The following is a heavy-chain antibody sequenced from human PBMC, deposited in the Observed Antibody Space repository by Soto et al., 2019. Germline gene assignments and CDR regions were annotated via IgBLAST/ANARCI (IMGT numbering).Heavy chain of an antibody. Sequence: EVPLLESGGDVVHPGGSLRLSCTASGFSFSSYALNWVRQAPGKGLEWISGISGSGDDSYYAGPVKGRSTISRDNSKNTLYLQINSLRPDDTAVYYCARGGIPASGTVWNWFVLWGQGTLVTVSS. D-gene: IGHD6-13*01. CDR3: ARGGIPASGTVWNWFVL. J-gene: IGHJ5*01. CDR2: ISGSGDDS. CDR1: GFSFSSYA. V-gene: IGHV3-23*01.